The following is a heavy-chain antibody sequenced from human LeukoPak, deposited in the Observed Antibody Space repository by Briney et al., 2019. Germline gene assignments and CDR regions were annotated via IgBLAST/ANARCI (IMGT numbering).Heavy chain of an antibody. J-gene: IGHJ4*02. CDR1: GFTVSSNY. D-gene: IGHD2-15*01. CDR3: ARDEEVVAATLDY. Sequence: PGGSLRLSCAASGFTVSSNYMSWVRQAPGKGLEWVAVISYDGSNKYYADSVKGRFTISRDNSKNTLYLQMNSLRAEDTAVYYCARDEEVVAATLDYWGQGTLVTVSS. CDR2: ISYDGSNK. V-gene: IGHV3-30*03.